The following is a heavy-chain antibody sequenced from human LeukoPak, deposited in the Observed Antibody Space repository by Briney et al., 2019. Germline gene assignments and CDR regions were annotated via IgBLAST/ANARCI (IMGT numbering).Heavy chain of an antibody. D-gene: IGHD3-16*01. CDR3: AKVGASRKSTAEYFQH. CDR1: GFTFDDYA. CDR2: ISWNSGSI. V-gene: IGHV3-9*01. J-gene: IGHJ1*01. Sequence: GGSLRLSCAASGFTFDDYAMHWVRQAPGKGLEWVSGISWNSGSIGYADSVKGRFTISRDNAKNSLYLQMNSLRAEDTALYYSAKVGASRKSTAEYFQHWGQGTLVTVSS.